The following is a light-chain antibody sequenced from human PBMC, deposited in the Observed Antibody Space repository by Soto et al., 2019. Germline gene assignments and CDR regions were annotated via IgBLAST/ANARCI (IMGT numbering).Light chain of an antibody. J-gene: IGLJ1*01. V-gene: IGLV3-1*01. CDR1: KLGDKY. Sequence: SYELTQPPSVSVSPGQTASITCSGDKLGDKYACWYQQKPGQSPVLVIYQDSKRPSGITERFSGSNSGNTATLTISGTQAMAEADYYCQAWDSSTGVFGTGTKVTVL. CDR2: QDS. CDR3: QAWDSSTGV.